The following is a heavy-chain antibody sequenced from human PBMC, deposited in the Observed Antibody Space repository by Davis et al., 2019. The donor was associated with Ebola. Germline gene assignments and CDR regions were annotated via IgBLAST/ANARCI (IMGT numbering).Heavy chain of an antibody. Sequence: SGPTLVKPTQTLTLTCTFSGFSFSTSGMCVSWIRQPPGKALEWLALIYGADEKPYSPSLKNRLTITKDTSKNQVVLTMTNMDPVDTATYYCAHRHWGYFDYWGQGTLVTVSS. V-gene: IGHV2-5*08. CDR1: GFSFSTSGMC. D-gene: IGHD7-27*01. J-gene: IGHJ4*02. CDR3: AHRHWGYFDY. CDR2: IYGADEK.